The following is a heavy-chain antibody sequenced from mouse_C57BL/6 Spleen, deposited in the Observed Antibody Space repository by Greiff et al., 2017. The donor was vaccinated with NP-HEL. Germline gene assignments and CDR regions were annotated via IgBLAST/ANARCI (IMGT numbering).Heavy chain of an antibody. CDR3: ARGRLRMNFDY. J-gene: IGHJ2*01. D-gene: IGHD1-1*01. Sequence: VQLQQSGPELVKPGASVKISCKASGYSFTGYYMNWVKQSPEKSLEWIGEINPSTGGTTYNQKFKAKATLTVDKSSSTAYMQLKSLTSEDSAVYYCARGRLRMNFDYWGQGTTLTVSS. CDR2: INPSTGGT. V-gene: IGHV1-42*01. CDR1: GYSFTGYY.